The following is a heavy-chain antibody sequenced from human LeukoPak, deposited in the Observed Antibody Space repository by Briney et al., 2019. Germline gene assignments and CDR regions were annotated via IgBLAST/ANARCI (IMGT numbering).Heavy chain of an antibody. CDR3: ASVTTTFDY. Sequence: GGSLRLSCAASGFTFSSYAMHWVRQAPGKGLEWVAVISYDGSNKYYADSVKGRFTISRDNSKNTLYLQMNSLRAEDTAAYYCASVTTTFDYWGQGTLVTVSS. J-gene: IGHJ4*02. V-gene: IGHV3-30-3*01. D-gene: IGHD4-17*01. CDR1: GFTFSSYA. CDR2: ISYDGSNK.